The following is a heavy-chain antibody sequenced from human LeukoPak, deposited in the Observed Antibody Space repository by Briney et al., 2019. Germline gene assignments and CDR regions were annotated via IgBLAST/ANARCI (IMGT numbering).Heavy chain of an antibody. D-gene: IGHD1-26*01. CDR3: ARDQMGGSYYGYFQH. CDR1: GYTFTTYG. Sequence: ASVKVSCKASGYTFTTYGISWVRQAPGQGLERMGWISAYNGNTKYAQKLQGRVTMTTDTSTSTAYMELKSLRSDDTAVCYCARDQMGGSYYGYFQHWGQGTLVTVSS. CDR2: ISAYNGNT. V-gene: IGHV1-18*01. J-gene: IGHJ1*01.